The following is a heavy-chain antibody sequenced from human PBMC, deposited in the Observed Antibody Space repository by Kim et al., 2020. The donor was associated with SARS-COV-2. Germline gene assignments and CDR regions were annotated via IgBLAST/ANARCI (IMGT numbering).Heavy chain of an antibody. D-gene: IGHD3-9*01. J-gene: IGHJ6*02. V-gene: IGHV3-33*01. CDR1: GFTFSSYG. Sequence: GGSLRLSCAASGFTFSSYGMHWVRQAPGKGLEWVAVIWYDGSNKYYADSVKGRFTISRDNSKNTLYLQMNSLRAEDTAVYYCARDMDILTGYPVGNYYGMDVWGQGTTVTVSS. CDR2: IWYDGSNK. CDR3: ARDMDILTGYPVGNYYGMDV.